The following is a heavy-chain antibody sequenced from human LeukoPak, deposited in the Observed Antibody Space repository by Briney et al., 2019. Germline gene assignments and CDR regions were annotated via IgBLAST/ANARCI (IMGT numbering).Heavy chain of an antibody. CDR1: GGSFSGYY. Sequence: SETLSLTCAVYGGSFSGYYWSWIRQPPGKGLEWIGEINHSGSTNYNPSLKSRVTISVDTSKNQFSLKLSSVTAADTAVYYCARVDSDFWSGYYPSEVGYFDYWGQGTLVTVSS. CDR3: ARVDSDFWSGYYPSEVGYFDY. D-gene: IGHD3-3*01. CDR2: INHSGST. V-gene: IGHV4-34*01. J-gene: IGHJ4*02.